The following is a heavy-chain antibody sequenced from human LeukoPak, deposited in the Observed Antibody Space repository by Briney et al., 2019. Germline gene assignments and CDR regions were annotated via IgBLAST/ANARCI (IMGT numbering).Heavy chain of an antibody. CDR2: LYSGGTT. CDR3: ARDSNYDY. Sequence: GGSLRLSCAAPGFTVSSTYMSWVRQAPGKGLEWVSVLYSGGTTYYADSVKGRLTISRDNSKNTLYLQMNSLRAEDTAVYYCARDSNYDYWGQGTLVTVSS. V-gene: IGHV3-66*02. CDR1: GFTVSSTY. J-gene: IGHJ4*02. D-gene: IGHD6-13*01.